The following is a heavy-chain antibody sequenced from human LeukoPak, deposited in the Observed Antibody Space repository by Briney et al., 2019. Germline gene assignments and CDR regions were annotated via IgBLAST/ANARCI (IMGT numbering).Heavy chain of an antibody. D-gene: IGHD3-16*02. V-gene: IGHV1-46*01. CDR2: INPSGSST. Sequence: ASVKVSCKASGYTFTSHYMHWVRQAPGQGLEWMGLINPSGSSTLYAQKFQGGVTMTRDMSTTTDYMELSSLRSEDTAVYYCARDNSVGDIAWWFDPWGQGTLVTVSS. J-gene: IGHJ5*02. CDR1: GYTFTSHY. CDR3: ARDNSVGDIAWWFDP.